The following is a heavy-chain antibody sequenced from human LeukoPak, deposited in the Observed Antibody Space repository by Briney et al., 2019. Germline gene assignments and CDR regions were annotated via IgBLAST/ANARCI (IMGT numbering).Heavy chain of an antibody. D-gene: IGHD6-13*01. Sequence: GASVKVSCKASGYTFTGYYMHWVRQAPGQGLEWMGWINPNSGGTNYAQKFQGRVTMTRDTSISTAYMELSRLRSDDTAVYYCARDSLSGEAAGGFDYWGQGTLVTVSS. CDR1: GYTFTGYY. CDR2: INPNSGGT. V-gene: IGHV1-2*02. J-gene: IGHJ4*02. CDR3: ARDSLSGEAAGGFDY.